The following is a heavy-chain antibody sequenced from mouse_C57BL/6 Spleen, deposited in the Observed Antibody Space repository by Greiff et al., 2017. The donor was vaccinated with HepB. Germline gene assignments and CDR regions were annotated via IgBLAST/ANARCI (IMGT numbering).Heavy chain of an antibody. D-gene: IGHD1-1*01. V-gene: IGHV1-52*01. J-gene: IGHJ2*01. CDR2: IDPSDSET. Sequence: QVQLQQPGAELVRPGSSVKLSCKASGYTFTSYWMHWVKQRPIQGLEWIGNIDPSDSETHYNQKFKDKATLTVDKSSSTAYMQLSSLTSEDSAVDYCARTGVLRYYFDYWGQGTTLTVSS. CDR1: GYTFTSYW. CDR3: ARTGVLRYYFDY.